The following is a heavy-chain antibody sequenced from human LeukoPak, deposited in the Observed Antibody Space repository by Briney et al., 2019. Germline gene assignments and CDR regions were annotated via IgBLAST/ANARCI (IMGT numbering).Heavy chain of an antibody. V-gene: IGHV3-7*03. Sequence: TGGSLRLSCAASGFTFSSYWMSWVRQAPGKGLEWVADIKQDGSKKYYVDSVKGRFTISRQNAKNSLFLQMNSLRAEDTAVYYCAKDRVERRSSSWFRENGLDYWGQGTLVTVSS. CDR3: AKDRVERRSSSWFRENGLDY. J-gene: IGHJ4*02. D-gene: IGHD6-13*01. CDR1: GFTFSSYW. CDR2: IKQDGSKK.